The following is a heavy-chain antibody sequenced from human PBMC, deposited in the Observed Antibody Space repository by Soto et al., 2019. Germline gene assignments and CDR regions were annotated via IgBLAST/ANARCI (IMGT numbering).Heavy chain of an antibody. Sequence: LSCGACGFAFSSYSMNFVGQAIRKRMEWVSYISSSSSTIYYADSVKGRFTISRDNAKNSMYLQMNSLRAEDTAVYYCASPGEGATAYYYYYYGMDVWGQGTTVTVSS. D-gene: IGHD1-26*01. V-gene: IGHV3-48*01. CDR1: GFAFSSYS. CDR2: ISSSSSTI. J-gene: IGHJ6*02. CDR3: ASPGEGATAYYYYYYGMDV.